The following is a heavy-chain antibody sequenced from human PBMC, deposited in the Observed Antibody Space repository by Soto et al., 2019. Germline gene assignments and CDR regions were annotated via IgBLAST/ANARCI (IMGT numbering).Heavy chain of an antibody. CDR2: VYYRGTT. D-gene: IGHD3-9*01. CDR3: ARKIDKYYYYGLDV. Sequence: WTWIRQPPGKGLEWIGNVYYRGTTNYNPSLKSRLTISVDTSKNQFSMMLTSVTAADTAVYYCARKIDKYYYYGLDVWGQGTTVTVSS. V-gene: IGHV4-59*01. J-gene: IGHJ6*02.